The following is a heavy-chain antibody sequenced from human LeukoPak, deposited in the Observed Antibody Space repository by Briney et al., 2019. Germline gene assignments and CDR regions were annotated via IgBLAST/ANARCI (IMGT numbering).Heavy chain of an antibody. Sequence: SETLSLTCTVSGGSISSYYWNWIRQPPGKGLEWIGIIYHSGSTYYNPSLKSRVTISVDTSKNQFSLKLNSVTAADTAVYYCARETAGTFDYWGQGALVTVSS. CDR3: ARETAGTFDY. CDR2: IYHSGST. V-gene: IGHV4-59*12. CDR1: GGSISSYY. D-gene: IGHD6-13*01. J-gene: IGHJ4*02.